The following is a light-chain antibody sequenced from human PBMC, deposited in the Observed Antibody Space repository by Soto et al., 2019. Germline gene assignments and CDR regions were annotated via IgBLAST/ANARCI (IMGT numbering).Light chain of an antibody. CDR1: SSDIGGYNY. CDR3: CSNAGRPDV. CDR2: DVD. J-gene: IGLJ1*01. V-gene: IGLV2-11*01. Sequence: QSVLTQPPSVSGSPGQSVAISCTGTSSDIGGYNYVSWYQQHPGKAPKVMIYDVDKRPSGVPDRFSGSKSGNTASLTISDLQTEDEADYYCCSNAGRPDVFGTGTKLTVL.